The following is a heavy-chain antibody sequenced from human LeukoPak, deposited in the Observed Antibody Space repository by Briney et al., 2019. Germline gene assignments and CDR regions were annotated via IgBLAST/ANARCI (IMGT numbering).Heavy chain of an antibody. CDR3: ARATPGPFWSGYYTGNGQLLDY. Sequence: SVKVSCKASGGTLSSYAISWVRQAPGQGLEWMGRIIPILGIANYAQKFQGRVTITADKSTSTAYMELSSLRSEDTAVYYCARATPGPFWSGYYTGNGQLLDYWGQGTLVTVSS. J-gene: IGHJ4*02. V-gene: IGHV1-69*04. CDR2: IIPILGIA. D-gene: IGHD3-3*01. CDR1: GGTLSSYA.